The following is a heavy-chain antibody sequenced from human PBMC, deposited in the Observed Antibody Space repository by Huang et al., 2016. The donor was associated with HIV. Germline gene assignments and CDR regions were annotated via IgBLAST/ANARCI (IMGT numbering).Heavy chain of an antibody. CDR2: NKRKTDGGTT. CDR1: GFTFSNAW. D-gene: IGHD4-17*01. J-gene: IGHJ3*01. CDR3: NRGRDYGEFVGDACGG. Sequence: EVQLVESGGGLVKPGGSLRLSCAASGFTFSNAWMSWVRQAPVKGAEWVGRNKRKTDGGTTNYAASRKGRLNIPRDDSKNKVVLQMDSRKTEDTAVYYCNRGRDYGEFVGDACGGWGQGTMGTVSS. V-gene: IGHV3-15*01.